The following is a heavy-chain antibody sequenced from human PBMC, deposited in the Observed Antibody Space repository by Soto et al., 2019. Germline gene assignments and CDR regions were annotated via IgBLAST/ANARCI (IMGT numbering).Heavy chain of an antibody. J-gene: IGHJ4*02. Sequence: QITLKESGPTLVKPTQTLTLTCTFSGFSLTTSAVAVGWIRQPPGKALEWLAIIYGSDDKFYSPSLKSRLTITKDTSTSQVVLTMTNMVPVDTATYYCARRYDPYYFASWGQGTLVTVSS. CDR3: ARRYDPYYFAS. CDR1: GFSLTTSAVA. CDR2: IYGSDDK. V-gene: IGHV2-5*01. D-gene: IGHD1-1*01.